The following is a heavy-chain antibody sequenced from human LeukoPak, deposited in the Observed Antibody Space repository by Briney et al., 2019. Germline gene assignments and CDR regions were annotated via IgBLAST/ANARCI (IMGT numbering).Heavy chain of an antibody. D-gene: IGHD3-22*01. CDR2: IKQDGSEK. CDR3: ACYYYDSSGYYDY. CDR1: GLIFSRYW. V-gene: IGHV3-7*05. Sequence: PGGSLRLSCAASGLIFSRYWMSWVRQAPGKGLEWVANIKQDGSEKYYVDSVKGRFTISRDNAKNSLYLQMNSLRAEDTAVYYCACYYYDSSGYYDYWGQGTLVTVSS. J-gene: IGHJ4*02.